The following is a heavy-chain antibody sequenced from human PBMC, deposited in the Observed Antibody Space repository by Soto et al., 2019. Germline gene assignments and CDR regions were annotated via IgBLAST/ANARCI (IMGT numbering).Heavy chain of an antibody. V-gene: IGHV4-59*08. Sequence: SETLSLTCTVSGGSISSYYWSWIRQPPGKGLEWIGYIYFSGGTNYNPSLMTRVTISVDTSKNQISLNLTSVSAADTAVYYCARHAPTATTVFDYWGQGTLVTVSS. CDR3: ARHAPTATTVFDY. CDR2: IYFSGGT. D-gene: IGHD4-17*01. CDR1: GGSISSYY. J-gene: IGHJ4*02.